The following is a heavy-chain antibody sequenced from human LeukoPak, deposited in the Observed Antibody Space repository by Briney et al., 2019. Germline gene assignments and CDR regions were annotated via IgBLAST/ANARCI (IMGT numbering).Heavy chain of an antibody. Sequence: SETLSLTCTVSGGSVSSGSYYWSWIRQPLGKGLEWIGYIYYSGSTNYNPSLKSRVTISVDTSKNQFSLKLSSVTAADTAVYYCARAGYYDSVDAFDIWGQGTMVTVSS. D-gene: IGHD3-22*01. CDR2: IYYSGST. V-gene: IGHV4-61*01. CDR1: GGSVSSGSYY. CDR3: ARAGYYDSVDAFDI. J-gene: IGHJ3*02.